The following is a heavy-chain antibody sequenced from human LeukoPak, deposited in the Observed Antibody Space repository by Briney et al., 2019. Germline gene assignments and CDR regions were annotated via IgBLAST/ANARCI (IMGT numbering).Heavy chain of an antibody. V-gene: IGHV3-64D*09. Sequence: PGGSLTLSCSASGFPFSSYAMHWVRQAPRKGLEYVSAISDSGGSTYYADSVKGRFTISRDNSKNTLYLQMSSLRAEDTAVYFCVRGYSFGPYGMDVWGQGTTVTVSS. CDR3: VRGYSFGPYGMDV. CDR1: GFPFSSYA. D-gene: IGHD2-15*01. CDR2: ISDSGGST. J-gene: IGHJ6*02.